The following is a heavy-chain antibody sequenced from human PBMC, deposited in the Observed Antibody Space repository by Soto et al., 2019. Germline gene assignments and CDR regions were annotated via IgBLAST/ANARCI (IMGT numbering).Heavy chain of an antibody. D-gene: IGHD3-3*01. V-gene: IGHV1-18*01. Sequence: ASVKVSCKASGYTFARYGIDWVRQAPGQGLEWMGWISGHNGETIYAQKFQGRVTMTEDTSTDTAYMELSSLRSEDTAVYYCATGLLRFLEWLPPYYYYGMDVWGQGTTVTVSS. CDR1: GYTFARYG. CDR3: ATGLLRFLEWLPPYYYYGMDV. J-gene: IGHJ6*02. CDR2: ISGHNGET.